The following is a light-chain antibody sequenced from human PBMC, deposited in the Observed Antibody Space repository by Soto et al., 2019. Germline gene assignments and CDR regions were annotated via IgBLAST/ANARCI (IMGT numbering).Light chain of an antibody. CDR2: GVS. V-gene: IGLV2-14*03. Sequence: QSALTQPASVSGSPGQSITISCTGTSSDVGAYKYVSWYHQHPGKVPKLIIYGVSNRPSGVSNRLSGSKSGNTAFLTISGLQPEDEADYYCSSFTGTTTLDVFGTGTKVTVL. CDR3: SSFTGTTTLDV. CDR1: SSDVGAYKY. J-gene: IGLJ1*01.